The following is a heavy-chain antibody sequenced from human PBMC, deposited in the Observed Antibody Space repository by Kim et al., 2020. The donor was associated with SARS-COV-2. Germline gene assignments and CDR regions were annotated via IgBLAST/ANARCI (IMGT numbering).Heavy chain of an antibody. Sequence: SDKYYVDSVKGRFTISRDNAKNSLYLQMNSLRAEDTAVYYCARYNFGYTYWGQGTLVTVSS. D-gene: IGHD5-18*01. CDR3: ARYNFGYTY. V-gene: IGHV3-7*01. CDR2: SDK. J-gene: IGHJ4*02.